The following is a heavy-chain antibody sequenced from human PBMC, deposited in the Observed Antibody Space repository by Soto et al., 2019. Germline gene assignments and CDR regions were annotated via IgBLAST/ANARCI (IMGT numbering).Heavy chain of an antibody. CDR3: ARELDEDSGIVRGYYGMDV. Sequence: QVHLVQSGAEVKKPGASVKVSCKASGYSFTSYSIQWVRQAPGQRLEWMGWINGGNGKTKYSQKFQDRVTITRDTSARTAYMELGSLRSEDTAVYYCARELDEDSGIVRGYYGMDVWGQGTTVTVSS. V-gene: IGHV1-3*01. CDR2: INGGNGKT. D-gene: IGHD1-1*01. J-gene: IGHJ6*02. CDR1: GYSFTSYS.